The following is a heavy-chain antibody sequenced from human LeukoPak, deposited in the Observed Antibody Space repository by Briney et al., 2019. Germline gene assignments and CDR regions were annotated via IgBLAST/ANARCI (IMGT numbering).Heavy chain of an antibody. CDR1: GFTFDDYA. V-gene: IGHV3-9*01. CDR2: ISWNSGSI. J-gene: IGHJ4*02. CDR3: AKDRSAAGPYYFDY. D-gene: IGHD6-13*01. Sequence: SGGSLRLSCAASGFTFDDYAMPWVRHAPGKGLEWVSGISWNSGSIGYADSVKGRFTISRDNAKNSLYLQMNSLRAEDTALYYCAKDRSAAGPYYFDYWGQGTLVTVSS.